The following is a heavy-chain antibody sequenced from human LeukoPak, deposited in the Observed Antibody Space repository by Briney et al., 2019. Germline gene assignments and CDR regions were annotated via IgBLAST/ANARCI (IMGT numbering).Heavy chain of an antibody. V-gene: IGHV3-11*01. CDR3: ARDHRPWNYYDSSGYYID. CDR1: GFTFSDYY. Sequence: KPGGSLRLSCAASGFTFSDYYMSWLRQAPGKGPECVSYISNSGTTISYADSVKGRFTISRDNAKSSLYLQMNSLRAEDTAVYYCARDHRPWNYYDSSGYYIDWGQGTLVTVSS. CDR2: ISNSGTTI. J-gene: IGHJ4*02. D-gene: IGHD3-22*01.